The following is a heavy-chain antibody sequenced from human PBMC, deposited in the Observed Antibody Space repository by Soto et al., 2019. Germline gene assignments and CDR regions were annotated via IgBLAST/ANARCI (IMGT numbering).Heavy chain of an antibody. Sequence: PGGSLRLSCAASGFTFSSYAMSWVRQAPGKGLEWVSAISGSGGSTYYADSEKGRFTISRDNSKNTLYLQMNSLRAEDTAVYYCAKEGGSYGRVEPTKKRHNWFDPWGQGTLVTVSS. J-gene: IGHJ5*02. D-gene: IGHD1-26*01. V-gene: IGHV3-23*01. CDR3: AKEGGSYGRVEPTKKRHNWFDP. CDR1: GFTFSSYA. CDR2: ISGSGGST.